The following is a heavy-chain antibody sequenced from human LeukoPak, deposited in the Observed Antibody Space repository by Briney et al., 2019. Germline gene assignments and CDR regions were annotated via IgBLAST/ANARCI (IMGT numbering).Heavy chain of an antibody. CDR3: AIGTTDYDFWSGYTDY. V-gene: IGHV3-23*01. CDR2: ISGSGGST. Sequence: GGSLRLSCVASGFTFSSCAMSWVRRAPEKGLEWVSAISGSGGSTYYADSVKGRFTISRDNSKNTLYLQMNSLRAEDTAVYYCAIGTTDYDFWSGYTDYWGQGTLVTVSS. J-gene: IGHJ4*02. D-gene: IGHD3-3*01. CDR1: GFTFSSCA.